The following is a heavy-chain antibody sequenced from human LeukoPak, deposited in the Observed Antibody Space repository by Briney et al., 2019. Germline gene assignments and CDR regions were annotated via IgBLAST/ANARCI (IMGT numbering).Heavy chain of an antibody. V-gene: IGHV1-18*01. CDR3: ARDPHYYYDSSGYADY. D-gene: IGHD3-22*01. CDR1: GGTFSSYA. J-gene: IGHJ4*02. CDR2: ISAYNGNT. Sequence: ASVKVSCKAPGGTFSSYAISWVRQAPGQGLEWMGWISAYNGNTNYAQKLQGRVTMTTDTSTSTAYMGLRSLRSDDTAVYYCARDPHYYYDSSGYADYWGQGTLVTVSS.